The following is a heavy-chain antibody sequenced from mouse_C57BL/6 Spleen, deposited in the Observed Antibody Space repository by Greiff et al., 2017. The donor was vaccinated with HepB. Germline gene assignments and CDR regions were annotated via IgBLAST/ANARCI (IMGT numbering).Heavy chain of an antibody. CDR1: GYTFTDYN. Sequence: VQLKESGPELVKPGASVKIPCKASGYTFTDYNMDWVKQSHGKSLEWIGDINPNNGGTIYNQKFKGKATLTVDKSSSTAYMELRSLTSEDTAVYYCARLYYYGSSYFDYWGQGTTLTVSS. CDR2: INPNNGGT. V-gene: IGHV1-18*01. J-gene: IGHJ2*01. CDR3: ARLYYYGSSYFDY. D-gene: IGHD1-1*01.